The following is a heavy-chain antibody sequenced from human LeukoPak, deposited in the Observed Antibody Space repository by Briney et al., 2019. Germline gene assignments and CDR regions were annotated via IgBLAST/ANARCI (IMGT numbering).Heavy chain of an antibody. V-gene: IGHV3-33*01. CDR1: GFTFTNYG. D-gene: IGHD2-2*01. CDR2: IWYDGSKT. J-gene: IGHJ4*02. CDR3: ARDDCSTTPCYAY. Sequence: GGSLRLSCTTSGFTFTNYGINWVRQAPGKGLEWVAAIWYDGSKTSYTDSVKGRFTVSRDISKNTVYLQMNGLKAEDTAVYYCARDDCSTTPCYAYWGQGTLVTVSS.